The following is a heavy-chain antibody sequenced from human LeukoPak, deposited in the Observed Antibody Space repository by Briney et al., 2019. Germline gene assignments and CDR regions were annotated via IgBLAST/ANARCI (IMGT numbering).Heavy chain of an antibody. D-gene: IGHD5-18*01. V-gene: IGHV4-4*07. J-gene: IGHJ4*02. CDR3: ARDIGYTYGPFYFDY. CDR1: GGSISSHY. CDR2: ISTSGST. Sequence: PSETLSLTCTVSGGSISSHYWSWIRQPAGKGLEGIGRISTSGSTNYNPSLKSRVSMSIDTSKNQFSLKLNSVTAADTAVYYCARDIGYTYGPFYFDYWGQGTLVTVSS.